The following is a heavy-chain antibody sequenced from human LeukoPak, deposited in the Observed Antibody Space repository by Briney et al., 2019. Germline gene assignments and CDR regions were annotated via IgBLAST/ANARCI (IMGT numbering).Heavy chain of an antibody. CDR3: ARGGPRVAYDAFDI. J-gene: IGHJ3*02. CDR1: GGTFSSYA. D-gene: IGHD2-15*01. Sequence: GASVKVSCKASGGTFSSYAISWVRQAPGQGLEWMGGIIPIFGTANYAQKFRGRVTITTDESTSTAYMELSSLRSEDTAVYYCARGGPRVAYDAFDIWGQGTMVTVSS. CDR2: IIPIFGTA. V-gene: IGHV1-69*05.